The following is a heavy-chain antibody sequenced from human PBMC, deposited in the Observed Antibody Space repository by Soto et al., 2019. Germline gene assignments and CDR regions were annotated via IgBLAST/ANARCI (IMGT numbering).Heavy chain of an antibody. D-gene: IGHD4-17*01. Sequence: QVQLVQSGAEVKKPGASVKVSCKASGYTFTSYGISWVRQAPGQGLEWMGWISAYNGNTNYAQKLQGXVTMTXDTXXXXXXXXXXXXXXXDXXXYYCATTTVTPWWGQGTLVTVSS. V-gene: IGHV1-18*01. CDR2: ISAYNGNT. CDR3: ATTTVTPW. J-gene: IGHJ4*02. CDR1: GYTFTSYG.